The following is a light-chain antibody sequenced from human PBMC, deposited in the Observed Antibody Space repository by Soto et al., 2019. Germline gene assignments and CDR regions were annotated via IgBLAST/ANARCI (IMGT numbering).Light chain of an antibody. CDR1: PSVSSSY. Sequence: VFTQSPGTLSLSPGERATLSCRTSPSVSSSYLAWSQQKPGQAPRLLIDGASSRATGIPDRFSGSGSGTDFTLIISRLEPEDFAVYYCQQYGSSPRTFGQGTKV. J-gene: IGKJ1*01. CDR3: QQYGSSPRT. V-gene: IGKV3-20*01. CDR2: GAS.